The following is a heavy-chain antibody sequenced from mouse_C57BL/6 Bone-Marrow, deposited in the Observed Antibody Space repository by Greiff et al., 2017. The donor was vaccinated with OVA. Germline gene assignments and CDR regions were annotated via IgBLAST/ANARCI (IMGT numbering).Heavy chain of an antibody. CDR1: GYTFTSYG. D-gene: IGHD2-4*01. Sequence: LVESGAELARPGASVKLSCKASGYTFTSYGISWVKQRTGQGLEWIGEIYPRSGNTYYNEKFKGKATLTADKSSSTAYMELRSLTSEDSAVYFCAILYYDYDVDDWGQGTTLTVSS. CDR2: IYPRSGNT. CDR3: AILYYDYDVDD. J-gene: IGHJ2*01. V-gene: IGHV1-81*01.